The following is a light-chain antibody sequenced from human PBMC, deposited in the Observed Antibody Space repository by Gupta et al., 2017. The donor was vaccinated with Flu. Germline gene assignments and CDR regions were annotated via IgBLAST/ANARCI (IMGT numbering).Light chain of an antibody. Sequence: HSAPTQPASEYGSPGQSIIISCTGTSSDVGGYNYVSWYQQHPGKAPKHMIYEVSNRPSGVSNRFSGSKSGNTASLTISGLQAEDEADYYCSSYTSSSRVFGVGTKLTVL. J-gene: IGLJ3*02. V-gene: IGLV2-14*01. CDR2: EVS. CDR3: SSYTSSSRV. CDR1: SSDVGGYNY.